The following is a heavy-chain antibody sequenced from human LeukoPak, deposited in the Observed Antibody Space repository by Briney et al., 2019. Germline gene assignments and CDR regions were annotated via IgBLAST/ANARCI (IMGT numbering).Heavy chain of an antibody. CDR1: GGSFSGYY. J-gene: IGHJ4*02. D-gene: IGHD1-26*01. CDR2: IYHSGST. V-gene: IGHV4-34*01. CDR3: ARLRRVGATPFDY. Sequence: SETLSLTCAVNGGSFSGYYWTWIRQSPGKGLEWIGSIYHSGSTYYNPSLKSRVTISVDTSKNQFSLKLSSVTAADTAVYYCARLRRVGATPFDYWGQGTLVTVSS.